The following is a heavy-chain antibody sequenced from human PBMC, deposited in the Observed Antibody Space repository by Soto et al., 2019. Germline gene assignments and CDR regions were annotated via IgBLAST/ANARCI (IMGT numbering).Heavy chain of an antibody. D-gene: IGHD3-16*01. V-gene: IGHV1-69*06. CDR3: ARYIRGFLYYYGMDV. J-gene: IGHJ6*02. Sequence: SVKVSCKASGGTFSSYAISWVRQAPGQGLEWMGGIIPIFGTANYAQKFQGRVTITADKSTSTAYMELSSLRSEDTAVYYCARYIRGFLYYYGMDVWGQGTTVTVSS. CDR1: GGTFSSYA. CDR2: IIPIFGTA.